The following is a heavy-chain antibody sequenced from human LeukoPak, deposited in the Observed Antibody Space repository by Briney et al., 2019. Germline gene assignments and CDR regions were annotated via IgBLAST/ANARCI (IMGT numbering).Heavy chain of an antibody. V-gene: IGHV4-59*01. D-gene: IGHD5-18*01. J-gene: IGHJ3*02. Sequence: PSGTLSLTCTVSGGSISSYYWSWIRQPPGKGLEWIGYIYYSGSTNYNPSLKSRVTISVDTSKNQFSLKLSSVTAADTAVYYCARGGDGYSYGTVGAFDIWGQGTMVTVSS. CDR3: ARGGDGYSYGTVGAFDI. CDR1: GGSISSYY. CDR2: IYYSGST.